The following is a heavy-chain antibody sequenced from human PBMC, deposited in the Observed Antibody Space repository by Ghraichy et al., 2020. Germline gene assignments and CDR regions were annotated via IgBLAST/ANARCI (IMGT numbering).Heavy chain of an antibody. Sequence: SVKVSCKASGGTFSSYAISWVRQAPGQGLEWMGGIIPIFGTANYAQKFQGRVTITADESTSTAYMELSSLRSEDTAVYYCARDPYPAMEPEHYYYYYGMDVWGKGTTVTVSS. J-gene: IGHJ6*04. CDR3: ARDPYPAMEPEHYYYYYGMDV. V-gene: IGHV1-69*13. CDR1: GGTFSSYA. CDR2: IIPIFGTA. D-gene: IGHD5-18*01.